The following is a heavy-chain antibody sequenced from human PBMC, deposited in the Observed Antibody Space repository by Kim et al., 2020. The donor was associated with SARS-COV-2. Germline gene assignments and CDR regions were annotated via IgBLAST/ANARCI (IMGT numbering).Heavy chain of an antibody. CDR1: GFTFGDYS. CDR2: IRGKGYGGTA. V-gene: IGHV3-49*03. J-gene: IGHJ6*02. Sequence: GGSLRLSCTGSGFTFGDYSMNWFRQAPGRGLEWVGFIRGKGYGGTAEYAASLEDRVTISRDDSKSIAYLQLNSLKTEDTAVYYCTRWSTYYYNGIDVWGQGTTVIVSS. CDR3: TRWSTYYYNGIDV.